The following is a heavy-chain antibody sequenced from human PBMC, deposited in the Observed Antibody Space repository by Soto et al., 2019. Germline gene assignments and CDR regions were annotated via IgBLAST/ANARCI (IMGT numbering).Heavy chain of an antibody. V-gene: IGHV3-9*01. J-gene: IGHJ4*02. CDR2: ISWNSGSI. Sequence: PGGSLRLSCAASGFTFDDYAMHWVRQAPGKGLEWVSGISWNSGSIGYADSVKGRFTISRDNAKNSLYLQMNSLRAEDTALYYCATLGELSAFDYWGQGTLVTVSS. CDR1: GFTFDDYA. CDR3: ATLGELSAFDY. D-gene: IGHD3-16*02.